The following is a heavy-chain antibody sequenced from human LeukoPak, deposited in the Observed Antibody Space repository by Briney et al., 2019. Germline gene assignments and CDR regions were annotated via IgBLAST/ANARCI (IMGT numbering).Heavy chain of an antibody. J-gene: IGHJ4*02. CDR1: GGSFSGYY. Sequence: SETLSLTCAVYGGSFSGYYWSWIRQPPGKGLEWIGEINHSGSTNHNPSLKSRVTISVDTSKNQFSLKLSSVTAADTAVYYCARGYYYDSSGYYPPTFDYWGQGTLVTVSS. CDR3: ARGYYYDSSGYYPPTFDY. V-gene: IGHV4-34*01. D-gene: IGHD3-22*01. CDR2: INHSGST.